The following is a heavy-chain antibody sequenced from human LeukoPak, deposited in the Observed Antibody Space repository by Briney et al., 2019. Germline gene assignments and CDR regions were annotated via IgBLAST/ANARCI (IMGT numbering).Heavy chain of an antibody. D-gene: IGHD3-10*01. Sequence: GGSLRLSCAASGFTFSSYAMSWVRQAPGKGLEWVSAISGSGGSTYYADSVKGRFTISRDNSKNTLYLQMNSLRADDTAVYYCARGGLHRLWFGEFWGQGTLVTVSS. J-gene: IGHJ4*02. CDR2: ISGSGGST. CDR3: ARGGLHRLWFGEF. CDR1: GFTFSSYA. V-gene: IGHV3-23*01.